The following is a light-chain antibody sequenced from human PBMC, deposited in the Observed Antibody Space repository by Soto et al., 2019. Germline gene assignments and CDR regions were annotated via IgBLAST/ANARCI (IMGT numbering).Light chain of an antibody. CDR1: QSVRSN. Sequence: EIVLTQSPATLSLSPGDRVTLSCRASQSVRSNSAWYQQKPGQAPRLLIYDASNRATGIPARFSGSGSGTDFTLTISSLEPEDLGVYYCQQRANWPPKVTFGGGTKVDIK. J-gene: IGKJ4*01. CDR2: DAS. V-gene: IGKV3-11*01. CDR3: QQRANWPPKVT.